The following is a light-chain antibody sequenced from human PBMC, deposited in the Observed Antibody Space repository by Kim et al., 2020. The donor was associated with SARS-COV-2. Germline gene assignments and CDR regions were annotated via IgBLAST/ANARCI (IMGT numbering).Light chain of an antibody. V-gene: IGLV1-44*01. J-gene: IGLJ3*02. CDR2: LEN. CDR1: TSNVATTT. CDR3: ASWDDSLNAWV. Sequence: GLRVSISCSGSTSNVATTTANWYQQFPGTAPKLLIYLENRRPSGVPDRFSGSRSGTTASLAISDLRSEDEADYHCASWDDSLNAWVFGGGTQLTVL.